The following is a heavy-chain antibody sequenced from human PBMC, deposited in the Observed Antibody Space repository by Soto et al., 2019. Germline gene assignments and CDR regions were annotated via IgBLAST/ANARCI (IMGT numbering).Heavy chain of an antibody. CDR2: IRTIGNNFST. D-gene: IGHD1-26*01. J-gene: IGHJ4*02. V-gene: IGHV3-73*02. CDR1: GFPFAGST. CDR3: SRHRGAPPGHFES. Sequence: EVHLVESGGGLVRPGGSLKLSCAASGFPFAGSTMHWVRQSSGKGLEWVGRIRTIGNNFSTAYAASLKGRFTISRDDSKNTSYLQMDSLETEDTAIYYCSRHRGAPPGHFESWGQGTLVTVSS.